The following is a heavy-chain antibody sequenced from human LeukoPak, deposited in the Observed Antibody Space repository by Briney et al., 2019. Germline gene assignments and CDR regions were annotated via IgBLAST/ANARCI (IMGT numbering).Heavy chain of an antibody. J-gene: IGHJ4*02. V-gene: IGHV3-30*02. D-gene: IGHD4-17*01. CDR1: GFTFSQFG. CDR2: IRYDGSQQ. Sequence: GGSLRLSCVTSGFTFSQFGLHWVRQAPGKGLEWMAYIRYDGSQQFYADSVRGRFTISRDTSKNTVFLQMNSLRAEDTAVYYCAKVEIHYGDYVPFDYWGQGTLVTVSS. CDR3: AKVEIHYGDYVPFDY.